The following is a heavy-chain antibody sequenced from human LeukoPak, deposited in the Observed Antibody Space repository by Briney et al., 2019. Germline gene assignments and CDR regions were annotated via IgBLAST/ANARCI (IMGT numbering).Heavy chain of an antibody. J-gene: IGHJ4*02. CDR3: AIILAHWGMGHYFDY. V-gene: IGHV1-69*04. Sequence: SVKVSCKASGGTFSSYAISWARQAPGQGLEWMGRIIPILGIANYAQKFQGRVTITADKSTSTAYMELSSLRSEDTAVYYCAIILAHWGMGHYFDYWGQGTLVTVSS. CDR2: IIPILGIA. D-gene: IGHD7-27*01. CDR1: GGTFSSYA.